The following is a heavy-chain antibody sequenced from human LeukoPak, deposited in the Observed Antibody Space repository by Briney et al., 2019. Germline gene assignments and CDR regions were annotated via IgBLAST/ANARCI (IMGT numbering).Heavy chain of an antibody. CDR1: GFTFSSEA. Sequence: GGSLRLSCAASGFTFSSEAMSWVRQAPGKGLEWGAAISGSGGSTDYADSVKGRFTISRDHSKNTLYLQMHSLRAEDTAVYYCAKVPYYYDSSGYYYPVPYYFDYWGQGTLVTVSS. J-gene: IGHJ4*02. CDR2: ISGSGGST. CDR3: AKVPYYYDSSGYYYPVPYYFDY. D-gene: IGHD3-22*01. V-gene: IGHV3-23*01.